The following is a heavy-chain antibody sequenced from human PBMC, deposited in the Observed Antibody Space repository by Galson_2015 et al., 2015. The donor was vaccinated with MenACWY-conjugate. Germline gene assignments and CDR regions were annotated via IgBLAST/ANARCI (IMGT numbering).Heavy chain of an antibody. D-gene: IGHD2-8*02. Sequence: SETLSLTCTVSGGSIISDVYYWGWLRQPPGKGLAWIGSISYSGSTYYTPSLQSRVTMSVDTSKNQFSLKLTSVTAADTAVYYCARVLGAFDIWGQGTMVTVSS. CDR3: ARVLGAFDI. CDR1: GGSIISDVYY. V-gene: IGHV4-39*07. CDR2: ISYSGST. J-gene: IGHJ3*02.